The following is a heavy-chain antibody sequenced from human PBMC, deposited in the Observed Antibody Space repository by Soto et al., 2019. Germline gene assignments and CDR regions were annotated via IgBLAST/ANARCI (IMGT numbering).Heavy chain of an antibody. CDR1: SYTFTRYG. Sequence: QVQLVKSGAEVKKPGASVKVSCKASSYTFTRYGISWVRQAPGQVHEWMGWISAYNGNKHYAQKLQGRVTMTTDTSTSTAYMELRSLRSDDTAVYYSARDDPIAVAGTDYYYYGMDVWGQVTTVTVSS. D-gene: IGHD6-19*01. J-gene: IGHJ6*02. CDR3: ARDDPIAVAGTDYYYYGMDV. CDR2: ISAYNGNK. V-gene: IGHV1-18*01.